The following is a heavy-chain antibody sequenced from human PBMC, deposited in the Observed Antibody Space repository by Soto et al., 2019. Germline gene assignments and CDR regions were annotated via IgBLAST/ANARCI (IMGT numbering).Heavy chain of an antibody. CDR3: ARGGDRFDGMDV. CDR1: GFTVSSYH. J-gene: IGHJ6*02. D-gene: IGHD3-16*01. Sequence: SGGSLRLSCAASGFTVSSYHMSWVRQAPGKGLEWVAAISTAGDTYYLGSVKGRFTISREDAKNSLSLQMNSLRVGDTAVYYCARGGDRFDGMDVWGQGTTVTVSS. CDR2: ISTAGDT. V-gene: IGHV3-13*01.